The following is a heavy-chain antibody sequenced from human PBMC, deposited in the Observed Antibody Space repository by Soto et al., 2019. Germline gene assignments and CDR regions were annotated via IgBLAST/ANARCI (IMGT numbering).Heavy chain of an antibody. CDR3: ARVTMSTVSWGFDP. CDR1: GDSITSNH. D-gene: IGHD4-4*01. Sequence: QSLTCAVSGDSITSNHWNWIRQPPGRGLEWIGYIYNSGTTKYNPSLKSRVIISVDTSKNQLSLKLSSVTAADTAVYYCARVTMSTVSWGFDPWGQGTLVTVSS. J-gene: IGHJ5*02. CDR2: IYNSGTT. V-gene: IGHV4-59*01.